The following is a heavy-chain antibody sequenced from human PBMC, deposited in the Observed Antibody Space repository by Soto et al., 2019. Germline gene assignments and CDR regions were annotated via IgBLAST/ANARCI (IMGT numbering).Heavy chain of an antibody. Sequence: QVQLVESGGGVVQPGRSLRLSCAASGFTFSSYGMHWVRQAPGTGTEWVAVISYDGSNKYYADSVKGRFTISRDNSKNTLSLQMNSLRAEDTAVYYCAKDKVPVVVTAPFDYWGQGTLVTVSS. V-gene: IGHV3-30*18. D-gene: IGHD2-21*02. CDR3: AKDKVPVVVTAPFDY. CDR2: ISYDGSNK. J-gene: IGHJ4*02. CDR1: GFTFSSYG.